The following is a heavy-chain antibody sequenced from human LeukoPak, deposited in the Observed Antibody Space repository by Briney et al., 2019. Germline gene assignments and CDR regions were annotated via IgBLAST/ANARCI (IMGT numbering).Heavy chain of an antibody. D-gene: IGHD3-22*01. CDR3: ARERISSGYYDGVGAFDI. CDR2: ISSSSSYI. CDR1: GFTFSSYS. J-gene: IGHJ3*02. V-gene: IGHV3-21*01. Sequence: PGGSLRLSCAASGFTFSSYSMNWVRQAPGKGLEWVSSISSSSSYIYYADSVKGRFTISRDNAKNSLYLQMNSLRAEDTAVYYCARERISSGYYDGVGAFDIWGQGTLVTVSS.